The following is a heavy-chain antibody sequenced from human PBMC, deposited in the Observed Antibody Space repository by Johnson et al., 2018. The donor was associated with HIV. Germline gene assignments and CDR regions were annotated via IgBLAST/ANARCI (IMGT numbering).Heavy chain of an antibody. Sequence: QVHLVESGGGVVQPGRSLRLSCAASGFTFSSYAMHWVRQAPGKGLEWVAVISYDGSNKYYADSVKGRFTISRDNSKNTLYLQMNSLRAEDTAVYYCARDRIAVAQGAFDIWGQGTMVTVSS. D-gene: IGHD6-19*01. J-gene: IGHJ3*02. V-gene: IGHV3-30*04. CDR1: GFTFSSYA. CDR3: ARDRIAVAQGAFDI. CDR2: ISYDGSNK.